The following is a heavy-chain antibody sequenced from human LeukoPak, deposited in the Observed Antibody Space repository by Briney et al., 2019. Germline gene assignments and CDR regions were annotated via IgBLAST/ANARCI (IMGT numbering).Heavy chain of an antibody. V-gene: IGHV4-34*01. Sequence: PSETLSLTCAVYGGSFSGYYWSWIRQPPGKGLEWIGEINHSGSTNYNPSLKSRVTISVDTSKNQFSLKLSSVTAADTAVYYCARDPLISSGYYSITKPFVFDIWGQGTLDRVSS. J-gene: IGHJ3*02. D-gene: IGHD3-22*01. CDR3: ARDPLISSGYYSITKPFVFDI. CDR1: GGSFSGYY. CDR2: INHSGST.